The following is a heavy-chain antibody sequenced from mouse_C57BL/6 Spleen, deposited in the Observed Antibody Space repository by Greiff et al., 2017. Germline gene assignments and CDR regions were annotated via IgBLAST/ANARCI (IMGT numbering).Heavy chain of an antibody. V-gene: IGHV1-52*01. Sequence: VQLQQPGAELVRPGSSVTLSCKASGYTFTSYWMHWVKQRPIQGLEWIGNIDPSDSETHYNQTFKDKATLTVDKSSSTAYIQLSSLTSEDSAVYYCARGGPYFDYWGQGTTLTVS. D-gene: IGHD3-3*01. CDR3: ARGGPYFDY. J-gene: IGHJ2*01. CDR1: GYTFTSYW. CDR2: IDPSDSET.